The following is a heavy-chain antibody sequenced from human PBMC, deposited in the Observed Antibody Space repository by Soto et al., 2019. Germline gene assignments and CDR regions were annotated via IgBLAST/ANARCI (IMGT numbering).Heavy chain of an antibody. CDR1: GGTFSSYA. CDR3: ARDTRIAARRYYFDY. CDR2: IIPIFGTA. Sequence: SVKVSCKASGGTFSSYAISWVRQAPGQGLEWMGGIIPIFGTANYAQKFQGRVTITADESTSTAYMELSSLRSEDTAVYYCARDTRIAARRYYFDYWGQGTLVTVSS. V-gene: IGHV1-69*13. D-gene: IGHD6-6*01. J-gene: IGHJ4*02.